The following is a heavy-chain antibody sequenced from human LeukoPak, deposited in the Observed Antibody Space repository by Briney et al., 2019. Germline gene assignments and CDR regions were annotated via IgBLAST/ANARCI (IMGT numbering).Heavy chain of an antibody. V-gene: IGHV1-24*01. CDR1: GYTLTELS. CDR2: FDPEDGEK. CDR3: ATISSGWYAFAFDT. D-gene: IGHD6-19*01. J-gene: IGHJ3*02. Sequence: GASVKVSCKVSGYTLTELSMHWVRQAPGEGLEWMGGFDPEDGEKIYAQKFQGRVTMTEDTSTDTAYMELSSLRSEDTAVYYCATISSGWYAFAFDTWGQGTMVTVSS.